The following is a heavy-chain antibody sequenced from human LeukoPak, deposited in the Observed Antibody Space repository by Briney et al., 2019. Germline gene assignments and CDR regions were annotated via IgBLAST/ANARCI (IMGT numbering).Heavy chain of an antibody. CDR2: IRYDGTNK. CDR3: ATAYCSGGNCYHGGPYYFGY. CDR1: GFTFSTYG. V-gene: IGHV3-30*02. Sequence: GGSLRLSCAASGFTFSTYGMHWVRQAPGKGLEWVAFIRYDGTNKYYADSVKGRFTISRDNSKNTLYLQLNSLRAEDTAVYFCATAYCSGGNCYHGGPYYFGYWGQGTLVTVSS. J-gene: IGHJ4*02. D-gene: IGHD2-15*01.